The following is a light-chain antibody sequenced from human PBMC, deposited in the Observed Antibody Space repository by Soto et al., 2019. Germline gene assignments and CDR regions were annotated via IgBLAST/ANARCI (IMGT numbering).Light chain of an antibody. CDR3: QQSFSAPRT. Sequence: DIQMTQSPSSLPASVGDRISITCRASQSIGTYLSWYQQKPGKAPKLLIYGASNLQSGVPSRFSGSGSETGFTLTISCLQPEDFATYYCQQSFSAPRTFGQGTKVDIK. J-gene: IGKJ2*01. CDR2: GAS. V-gene: IGKV1-39*01. CDR1: QSIGTY.